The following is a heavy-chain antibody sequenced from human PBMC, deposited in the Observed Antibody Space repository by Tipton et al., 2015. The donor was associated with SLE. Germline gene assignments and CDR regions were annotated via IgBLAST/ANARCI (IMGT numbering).Heavy chain of an antibody. V-gene: IGHV3-9*01. J-gene: IGHJ2*01. CDR1: GFTFDDYA. CDR3: TKAPMAARPYWYFDL. D-gene: IGHD6-6*01. CDR2: ISWNSGSI. Sequence: SLRLSCAASGFTFDDYAMHWVRQAPGKGLEWVSGISWNSGSIGYADSVKGRFTISRDNAKNSLYLQMSSLRAEDTALYYCTKAPMAARPYWYFDLWGRGTLVTVSS.